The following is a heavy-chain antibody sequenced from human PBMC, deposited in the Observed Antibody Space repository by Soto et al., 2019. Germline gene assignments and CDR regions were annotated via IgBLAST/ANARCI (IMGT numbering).Heavy chain of an antibody. J-gene: IGHJ4*02. CDR1: GCSISSSSYY. V-gene: IGHV4-39*01. CDR3: ARHYSGYDSSIDY. Sequence: SEILSLPCPVSGCSISSSSYYWGWIRQPPGKGLEWIGSIYYSGSTYYNPSLKSRVTISVDTSKNQFSLKLSSVTAADTAVYYCARHYSGYDSSIDYWGQGTLVNV. CDR2: IYYSGST. D-gene: IGHD5-12*01.